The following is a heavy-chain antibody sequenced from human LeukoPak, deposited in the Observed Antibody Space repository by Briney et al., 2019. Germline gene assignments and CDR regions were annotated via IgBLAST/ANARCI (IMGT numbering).Heavy chain of an antibody. CDR1: GGSFSGYY. D-gene: IGHD6-13*01. Sequence: SETLSLTCAVYGGSFSGYYWSWIRQPPGKGLEWIGEINHSGGTNYNPSLKSRVTISVDTSKNQFSLKLSSVTAADTAVYYCARESSSWSSYYYYYMDVWGKGTTVTVSS. CDR2: INHSGGT. V-gene: IGHV4-34*01. CDR3: ARESSSWSSYYYYYMDV. J-gene: IGHJ6*03.